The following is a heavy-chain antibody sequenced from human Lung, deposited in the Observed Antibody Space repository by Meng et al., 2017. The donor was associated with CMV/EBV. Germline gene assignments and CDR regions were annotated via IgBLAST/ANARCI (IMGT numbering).Heavy chain of an antibody. J-gene: IGHJ5*02. V-gene: IGHV4-61*01. CDR1: GGSVSSNSFY. D-gene: IGHD3-3*01. CDR2: IYYSGST. CDR3: ARVDGTYYDFWSGSVGSWFDP. Sequence: SETLSLXCTVSGGSVSSNSFYWNWIRQTPGKGLEWIGYIYYSGSTNYNPSLKSRVTISVDTSKNQFSLKLSSVTAADTAVYYCARVDGTYYDFWSGSVGSWFDPWGQGTLVTVSS.